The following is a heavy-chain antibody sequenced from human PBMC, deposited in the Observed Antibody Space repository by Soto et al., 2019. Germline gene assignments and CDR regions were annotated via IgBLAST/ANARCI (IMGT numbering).Heavy chain of an antibody. CDR2: IYPGDSDT. Sequence: GESLKISCKGSGYSFTSYWIGWVRQMPGKGLEWMGIIYPGDSDTRYSPSFQGQVTISADKSISTAYLQWSSLKASDTAMYYCARHDGRGYDVAACFDIWGQGTMVTVSS. J-gene: IGHJ3*02. V-gene: IGHV5-51*01. CDR3: ARHDGRGYDVAACFDI. D-gene: IGHD5-12*01. CDR1: GYSFTSYW.